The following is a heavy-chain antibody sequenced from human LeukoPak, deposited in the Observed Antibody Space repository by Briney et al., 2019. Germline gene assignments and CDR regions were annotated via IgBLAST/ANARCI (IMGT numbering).Heavy chain of an antibody. CDR3: AKVGDFLDY. V-gene: IGHV3-30-3*01. CDR1: TFTFSNYA. J-gene: IGHJ4*02. D-gene: IGHD3-3*01. CDR2: IAYDGSNK. Sequence: GGSLRLSCAASTFTFSNYAMHWVRQAPGKGLEWVAIIAYDGSNKYYADSVKGRFTISRDNSKNTLYLQMNSLRAEDTAVYYCAKVGDFLDYWGQGTLVTVSS.